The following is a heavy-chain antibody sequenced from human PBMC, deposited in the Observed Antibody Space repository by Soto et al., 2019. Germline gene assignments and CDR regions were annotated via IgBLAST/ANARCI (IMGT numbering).Heavy chain of an antibody. Sequence: PGGSLRFSCAASGFTFSSYTMNWVRQAPGKGLEWVAFITSGSDYIYYADSVKGRFTISRDDANNSLFLQMSSLRAEDTAVYYCTREHVVTIFRRGQRGSFDNWSQGTLVTVSS. CDR3: TREHVVTIFRRGQRGSFDN. J-gene: IGHJ4*02. CDR2: ITSGSDYI. CDR1: GFTFSSYT. V-gene: IGHV3-21*01. D-gene: IGHD3-9*01.